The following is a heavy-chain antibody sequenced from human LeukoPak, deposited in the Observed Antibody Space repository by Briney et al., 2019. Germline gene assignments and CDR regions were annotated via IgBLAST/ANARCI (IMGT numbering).Heavy chain of an antibody. D-gene: IGHD3-22*01. CDR3: ARRGHYYDSSGYSFDLYAFDI. CDR1: GYTFTSYG. Sequence: ASVKVSCKASGYTFTSYGINWVRQAPGQGLEWMGWISAYNGNTNYAQKLQGRVTMTTDTSTSTAYMELRSLRSDDTAVYYCARRGHYYDSSGYSFDLYAFDIWGQGTMVTVSS. CDR2: ISAYNGNT. J-gene: IGHJ3*02. V-gene: IGHV1-18*01.